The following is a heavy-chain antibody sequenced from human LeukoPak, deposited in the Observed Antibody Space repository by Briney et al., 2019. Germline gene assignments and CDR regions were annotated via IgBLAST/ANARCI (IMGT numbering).Heavy chain of an antibody. V-gene: IGHV3-30-3*01. J-gene: IGHJ4*02. CDR2: ISYDGSNK. CDR3: TRRLDD. Sequence: PGRSLRLSCAASGFTFSSYAMHWVRQAPGKGLEWVAVISYDGSNKYYADSVKGRFTISRDNSKNTLYLQMNSLRAEDTAVYYCTRRLDDWGQGTLVTVSS. D-gene: IGHD3-16*01. CDR1: GFTFSSYA.